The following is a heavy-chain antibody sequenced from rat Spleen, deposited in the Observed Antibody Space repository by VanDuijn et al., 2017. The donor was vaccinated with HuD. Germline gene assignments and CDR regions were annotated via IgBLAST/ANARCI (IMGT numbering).Heavy chain of an antibody. D-gene: IGHD1-1*01. CDR2: IWGDGST. CDR3: ARDYFSDCYFAY. J-gene: IGHJ3*01. V-gene: IGHV2-4*01. CDR1: GFSLTSNG. Sequence: QVQLKESGPGLVQPSQTLSLTCTVSGFSLTSNGVSWVRQPPGKGLEWMGAIWGDGSTNYNSALKSRLSISRDTSKSQVFLKMNSLQSEDTTTYYCARDYFSDCYFAYWGQGTLVTVSP.